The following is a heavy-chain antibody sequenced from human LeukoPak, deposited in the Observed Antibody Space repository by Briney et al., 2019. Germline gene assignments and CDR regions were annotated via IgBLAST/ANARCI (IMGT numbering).Heavy chain of an antibody. J-gene: IGHJ4*02. Sequence: GGSLRPSCAASGFTFSSYAMSWVRQAPGKGLEWVSAISGSGGSTYYADSVKGRFTISRDNSKNTLYLRMNSLRAEDTAVYYCAKGRTKSYGTGDYFDYWGQGTLVTVSS. CDR1: GFTFSSYA. D-gene: IGHD2-8*02. V-gene: IGHV3-23*01. CDR3: AKGRTKSYGTGDYFDY. CDR2: ISGSGGST.